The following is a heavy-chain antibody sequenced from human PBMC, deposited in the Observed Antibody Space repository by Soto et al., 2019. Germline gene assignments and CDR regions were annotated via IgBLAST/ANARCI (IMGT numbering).Heavy chain of an antibody. CDR3: AKVLSRGRILEWLVGFNY. D-gene: IGHD3-3*01. V-gene: IGHV3-23*01. CDR1: GFAFSTYG. CDR2: ISGSGDSI. Sequence: EVQLLESGGGLVQPGGSLRLSCAASGFAFSTYGMSWVRQAPGKGLEWVSGISGSGDSIYYADSVKGRFTISRDNSKNTLYLQINSLRAEDTAIYYCAKVLSRGRILEWLVGFNYWGQGTLVTVSS. J-gene: IGHJ4*02.